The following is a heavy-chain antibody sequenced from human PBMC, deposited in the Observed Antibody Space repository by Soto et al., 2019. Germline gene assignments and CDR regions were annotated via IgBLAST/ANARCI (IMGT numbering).Heavy chain of an antibody. CDR1: GGSFSGYY. Sequence: KPSETLSLTCAVYGGSFSGYYWSWIRQPPGKGLEWIGEINHSGSTNYNPSLKSRVTISVDTSKNQFSLKLSSVTAADTAVYYCARTYCSSTSCFGDYAFDIWGQGTMVTVSS. D-gene: IGHD2-2*01. CDR2: INHSGST. CDR3: ARTYCSSTSCFGDYAFDI. V-gene: IGHV4-34*01. J-gene: IGHJ3*02.